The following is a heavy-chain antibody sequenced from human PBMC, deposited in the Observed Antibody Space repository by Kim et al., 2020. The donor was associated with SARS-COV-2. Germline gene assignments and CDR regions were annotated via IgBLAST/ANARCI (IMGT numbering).Heavy chain of an antibody. D-gene: IGHD3-22*01. V-gene: IGHV1-69*13. J-gene: IGHJ6*02. CDR3: ARGFQNMIVVVPLGMDV. Sequence: SVKVSCKASGGTFSSYAISWVRQAPGQGLEWMGGIIPIFGTANYAQKFQGRVTITADESTSTAYMELSSLRSEDTAVYYCARGFQNMIVVVPLGMDVWGQGTTVTVSS. CDR2: IIPIFGTA. CDR1: GGTFSSYA.